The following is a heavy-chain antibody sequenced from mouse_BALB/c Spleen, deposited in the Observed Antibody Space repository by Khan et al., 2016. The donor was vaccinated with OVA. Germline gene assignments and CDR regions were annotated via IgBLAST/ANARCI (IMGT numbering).Heavy chain of an antibody. CDR1: GFSLTNFG. Sequence: VQLVETGPGLVAPSQSLSITCTVSGFSLTNFGVHWVRQPPGKGLEWLVLIWSDGTTTYNSALKSRLSISKDTSKSQVFLKMNSLQTESTAIYYCARNSYPYSMDYWGQGTSVTVSS. V-gene: IGHV2-6*02. CDR3: ARNSYPYSMDY. CDR2: IWSDGTT. J-gene: IGHJ4*01.